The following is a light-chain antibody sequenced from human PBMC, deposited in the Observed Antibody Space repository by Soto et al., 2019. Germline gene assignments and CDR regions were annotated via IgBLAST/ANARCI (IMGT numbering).Light chain of an antibody. CDR2: AAS. CDR3: QQTDTKPWT. V-gene: IGKV1-39*01. CDR1: QTMNNF. Sequence: DLQMTQSPSSLSASVGDRVTITCRASQTMNNFLNWYQQKPGKAPKLLIYAASSLQSGVPSRFSGSGFGTDFTLTITSLQPEDFASYYCQQTDTKPWTFGQGTRAEIK. J-gene: IGKJ1*01.